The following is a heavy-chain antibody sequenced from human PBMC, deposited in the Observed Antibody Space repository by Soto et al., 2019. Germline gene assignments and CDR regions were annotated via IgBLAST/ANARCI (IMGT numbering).Heavy chain of an antibody. J-gene: IGHJ4*02. Sequence: TGGSLRLSCASSCFTFSNYAMSWVRQAPGKGLEWVSGIGGRGTSSYYADSVKGRFAISRDNSYNTLFLQLHSLRAEDTAVYYCAKSRYADSSGDYYDFWGQGTRVTVSS. CDR1: CFTFSNYA. CDR3: AKSRYADSSGDYYDF. V-gene: IGHV3-23*01. CDR2: IGGRGTSS. D-gene: IGHD3-22*01.